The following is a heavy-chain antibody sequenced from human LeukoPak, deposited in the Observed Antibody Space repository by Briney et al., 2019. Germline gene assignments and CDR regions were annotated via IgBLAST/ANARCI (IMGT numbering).Heavy chain of an antibody. D-gene: IGHD5-18*01. CDR3: ARWRYSYGWDY. CDR1: GYTYTSYY. V-gene: IGHV1-46*01. J-gene: IGHJ4*02. Sequence: ASVKVSCKASGYTYTSYYMHWVRQAPGQGLEWMGIINPSGGSTSYAQKFQGRVTMTRDTSTSTVYMELSSLRAEDTAVYYCARWRYSYGWDYWGQGTLVTVSS. CDR2: INPSGGST.